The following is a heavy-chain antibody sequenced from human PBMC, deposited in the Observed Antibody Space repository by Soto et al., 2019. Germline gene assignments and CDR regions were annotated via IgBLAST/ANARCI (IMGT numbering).Heavy chain of an antibody. J-gene: IGHJ4*02. D-gene: IGHD3-10*01. Sequence: QVQLVESGGGVVQPEESLRLSCAASGFTFSTSGMHWLRQAPGKGLEWVAVIWHDGSSKYYADSVKGRFTISRDNSWNTRYLQMNDLRVEDTAVYYCATDNEYNYGHFDYWGQGTLVTVSS. CDR3: ATDNEYNYGHFDY. CDR2: IWHDGSSK. CDR1: GFTFSTSG. V-gene: IGHV3-33*01.